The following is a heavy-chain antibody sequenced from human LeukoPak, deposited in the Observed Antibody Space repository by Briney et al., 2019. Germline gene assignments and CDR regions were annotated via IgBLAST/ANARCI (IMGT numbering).Heavy chain of an antibody. V-gene: IGHV3-74*01. CDR3: ASASSHRIAAGGDY. CDR1: GFTFSSYG. D-gene: IGHD6-13*01. J-gene: IGHJ4*02. Sequence: GGSLRLYCAASGFTFSSYGMHWVRQAPGKGLVWVSRINSDGSSTSYADSVKGRFTISRDNAKNTLYLQMNSLRAEDTAVYYCASASSHRIAAGGDYWGQGTLVTVSS. CDR2: INSDGSST.